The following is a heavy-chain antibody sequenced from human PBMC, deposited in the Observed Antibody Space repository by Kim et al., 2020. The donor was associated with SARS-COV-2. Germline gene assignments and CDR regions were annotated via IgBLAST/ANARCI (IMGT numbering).Heavy chain of an antibody. CDR1: GFTFGDYA. CDR3: AKAPYDSSGYFHRVFDY. D-gene: IGHD3-22*01. V-gene: IGHV3-9*01. Sequence: GGSLRLSCAASGFTFGDYAMHWVRQAPGKGLEWVSGISWNSGSIGYADSVKGRFTISRDNAKNSLYLQMNSLRAEDTALYYCAKAPYDSSGYFHRVFDYWGQGTLGTVSS. CDR2: ISWNSGSI. J-gene: IGHJ4*02.